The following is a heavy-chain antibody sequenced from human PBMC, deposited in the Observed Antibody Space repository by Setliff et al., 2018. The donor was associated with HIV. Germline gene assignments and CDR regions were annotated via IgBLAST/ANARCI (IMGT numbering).Heavy chain of an antibody. J-gene: IGHJ3*02. D-gene: IGHD3-3*01. CDR2: ISPYNGNT. Sequence: ASVKVSCKAAGCSFHSYGLSWVRLAPGQGLEWMGWISPYNGNTNYAQRFQGRLTMTTDTSTITAYMELRSLISDDTAVYYCARVRERIGVTGTDDAFDIWGQGTAVTVSS. V-gene: IGHV1-18*01. CDR3: ARVRERIGVTGTDDAFDI. CDR1: GCSFHSYG.